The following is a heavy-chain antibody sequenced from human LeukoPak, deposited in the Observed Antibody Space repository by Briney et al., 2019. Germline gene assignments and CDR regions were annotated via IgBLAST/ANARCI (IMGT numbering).Heavy chain of an antibody. J-gene: IGHJ4*02. CDR1: GFTFSNYW. Sequence: QTGGSLRLSCAASGFTFSNYWMHWVRQAPGKGLVWVSRIYNDGSSTSYADSVKGRFTISRDNAKNSLFLQMNSLRAEDTAVYYCAKLETTVLRHIDYWGQGTLATVSS. CDR2: IYNDGSST. D-gene: IGHD3-3*01. CDR3: AKLETTVLRHIDY. V-gene: IGHV3-74*01.